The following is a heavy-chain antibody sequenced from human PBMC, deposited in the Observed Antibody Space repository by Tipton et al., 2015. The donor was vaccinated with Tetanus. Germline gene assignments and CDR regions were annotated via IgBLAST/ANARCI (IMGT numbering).Heavy chain of an antibody. CDR3: ARVIRRSMIGYGVFDS. CDR1: GFPFHSYH. J-gene: IGHJ4*02. Sequence: SLRLSCATSGFPFHSYHMAWVRQAPGKGLEWISYIGDAKTVMQYADSVKGRFTVSRDNAENSLFLQMTSLGDEDTAVYFCARVIRRSMIGYGVFDSWGQGTLVAVSS. V-gene: IGHV3-48*02. CDR2: IGDAKTVM. D-gene: IGHD4-17*01.